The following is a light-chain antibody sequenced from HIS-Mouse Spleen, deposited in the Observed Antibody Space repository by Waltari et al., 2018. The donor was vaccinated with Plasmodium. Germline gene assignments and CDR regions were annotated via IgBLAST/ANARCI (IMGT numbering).Light chain of an antibody. CDR3: CSYAGSSTYV. V-gene: IGLV2-23*01. Sequence: QSALTQPASVSGSPGQSITISCTGTSSDVVSYNLVTWYQQHTDQAPKLMIYEGSKRPSGVSNRFSGSKSGNTASLTISGLQAEDEADYYCCSYAGSSTYVFGTGTKVTVL. CDR2: EGS. J-gene: IGLJ1*01. CDR1: SSDVVSYNL.